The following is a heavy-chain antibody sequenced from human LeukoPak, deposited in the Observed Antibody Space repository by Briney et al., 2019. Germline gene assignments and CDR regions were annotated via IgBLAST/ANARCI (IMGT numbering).Heavy chain of an antibody. CDR3: ASYPRYSSSPPFDY. D-gene: IGHD6-6*01. CDR1: GYTFTGQD. Sequence: ASVKVSCKASGYTFTGQDMHWARQAPGQGLEWMGWINPNTGGTKYAQRLQGRVTMTRDTTISTAYMELSRLTSDDTAVYYCASYPRYSSSPPFDYSGQGTLVTVSS. CDR2: INPNTGGT. J-gene: IGHJ4*02. V-gene: IGHV1-2*02.